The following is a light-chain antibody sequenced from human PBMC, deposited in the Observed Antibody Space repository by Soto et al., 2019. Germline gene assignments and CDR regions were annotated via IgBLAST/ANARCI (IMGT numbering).Light chain of an antibody. V-gene: IGKV3-15*01. J-gene: IGKJ4*01. Sequence: EVVLTPSPGTLSVSPGEGATLSCRPSQGIRDTLAWYQHTPGQTPRLLIYATSTRDPGVPARFSGSRSWTEITLTINCLHSEDVAVYYCQGYLNWPLTVGGGTNVDIK. CDR2: ATS. CDR3: QGYLNWPLT. CDR1: QGIRDT.